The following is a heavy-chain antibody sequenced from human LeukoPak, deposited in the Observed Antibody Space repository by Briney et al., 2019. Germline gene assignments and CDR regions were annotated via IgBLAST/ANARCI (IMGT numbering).Heavy chain of an antibody. CDR3: ARDGTSSSSDFDY. J-gene: IGHJ4*02. CDR1: GFTFSSYS. V-gene: IGHV3-21*01. CDR2: ISSSSSYI. D-gene: IGHD6-6*01. Sequence: GSLRLSCAASGFTFSSYSMNWVRQAPGKGLEWVSSISSSSSYIYYADSVKGRFTISRDNAKNSLYLQMNSLRAEDTAVYYCARDGTSSSSDFDYWGQGTLVTVSS.